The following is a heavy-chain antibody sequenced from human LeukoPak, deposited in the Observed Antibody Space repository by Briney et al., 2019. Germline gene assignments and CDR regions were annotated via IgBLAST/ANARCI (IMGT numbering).Heavy chain of an antibody. CDR3: ARERVRGRHTDY. D-gene: IGHD3-10*01. V-gene: IGHV1-8*01. CDR2: MNPNSGNT. Sequence: ASVKVSCKASGYTFTSYDINWVRQAPGQGLEWMGWMNPNSGNTGYAQKFQGRVTMTRNTSISTAYMELSSLRSEDTAVYYCARERVRGRHTDYWGQGTLVTVSS. J-gene: IGHJ4*02. CDR1: GYTFTSYD.